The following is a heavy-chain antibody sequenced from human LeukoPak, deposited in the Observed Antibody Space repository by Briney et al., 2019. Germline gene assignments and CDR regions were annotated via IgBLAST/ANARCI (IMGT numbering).Heavy chain of an antibody. V-gene: IGHV3-23*01. D-gene: IGHD4-17*01. CDR2: ISISGDKT. J-gene: IGHJ4*02. CDR1: GFTFRSHA. Sequence: GGSLRLTCAASGFTFRSHAMTWVRQAPGKGLEWVSAISISGDKTYYTDSVKGRFIISRDNSKNTVYLQMNSLRPDDTAVYYCAKEIRPNDYWGQGTLVTVSS. CDR3: AKEIRPNDY.